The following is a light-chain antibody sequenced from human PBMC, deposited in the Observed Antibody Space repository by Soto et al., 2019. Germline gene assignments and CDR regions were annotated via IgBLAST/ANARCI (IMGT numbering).Light chain of an antibody. Sequence: QSVLTQPASVSGSPGQSITISCTGTSSDVGNYNYVSWYQQHPGKAPKLMIYDVSNRPSGVSNRFSGSKSGNTASLTISGLQAEDEADYYCSSYTSSRTLVFGTGTKLTVL. CDR1: SSDVGNYNY. CDR2: DVS. CDR3: SSYTSSRTLV. V-gene: IGLV2-14*01. J-gene: IGLJ1*01.